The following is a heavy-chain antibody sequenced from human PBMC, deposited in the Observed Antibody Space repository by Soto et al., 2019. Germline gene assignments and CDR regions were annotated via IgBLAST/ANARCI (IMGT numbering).Heavy chain of an antibody. D-gene: IGHD6-13*01. Sequence: SETLSLTCTVSGVSISSSSWWVWVRQPPGKGLEWIGEIYHSGSTNYNPSLKSRVTISVDKSKNHFSLRLTSLTAADTAVYYCVRAEQLVKNWFGPWGQGTLVTVSS. J-gene: IGHJ5*02. CDR3: VRAEQLVKNWFGP. CDR2: IYHSGST. V-gene: IGHV4-4*02. CDR1: GVSISSSSW.